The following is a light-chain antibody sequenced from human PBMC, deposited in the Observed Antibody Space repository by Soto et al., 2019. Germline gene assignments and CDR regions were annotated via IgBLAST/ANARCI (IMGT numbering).Light chain of an antibody. Sequence: QSALTQPASVSGSPGQSITFSCTGTSSDVGRYNLVYWYQQHPGKAPKLIIYDVIKRPSGVSDRFSGSKSGNTASLTISGLQAEDEADYYCSSYAAGSSFAVVFGAGTKLTVL. CDR1: SSDVGRYNL. V-gene: IGLV2-23*02. J-gene: IGLJ2*01. CDR3: SSYAAGSSFAVV. CDR2: DVI.